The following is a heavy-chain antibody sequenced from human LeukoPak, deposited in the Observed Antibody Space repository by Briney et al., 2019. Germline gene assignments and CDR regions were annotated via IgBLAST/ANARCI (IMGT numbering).Heavy chain of an antibody. Sequence: SETLSLTCAVYGGSFSGYYWSWVRQPPGKGVEWVGEINHRGSTNYNPSLKRRVTISVDTYKNQFSLKLSSVTAADTAVYYCARGLVYVHAFYIWGQGTVVTLSS. CDR2: INHRGST. CDR1: GGSFSGYY. V-gene: IGHV4-34*01. J-gene: IGHJ3*02. D-gene: IGHD5/OR15-5a*01. CDR3: ARGLVYVHAFYI.